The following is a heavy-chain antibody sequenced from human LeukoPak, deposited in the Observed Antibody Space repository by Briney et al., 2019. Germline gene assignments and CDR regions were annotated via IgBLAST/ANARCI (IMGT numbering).Heavy chain of an antibody. CDR2: ISYDGSNK. D-gene: IGHD2-15*01. CDR1: GFTFSSYA. Sequence: GGSLRLSCAASGFTFSSYAMHWVRQAPGKGLEWAAVISYDGSNKYYADSVKGRFTISRDNSKNTLYLQMNSLRAEDTAVYYCARDTRGYCSGGSCYSFDYWGQGTLVTVSS. J-gene: IGHJ4*02. V-gene: IGHV3-30-3*01. CDR3: ARDTRGYCSGGSCYSFDY.